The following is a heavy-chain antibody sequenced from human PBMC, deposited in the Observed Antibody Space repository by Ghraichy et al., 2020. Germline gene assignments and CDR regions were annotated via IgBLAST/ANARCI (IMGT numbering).Heavy chain of an antibody. CDR1: SGSFSGYS. CDR2: INHSGST. V-gene: IGHV4-34*01. J-gene: IGHJ6*02. D-gene: IGHD3-3*01. Sequence: SQTLSLTCAVYSGSFSGYSWSWMCQPPGKGLKWIGEINHSGSTNYNPSLKSRVTISVDTSKNQFSLKLSSVTAADTAVYYCARGHRFLEWLPAYYYYGMDVWGQGTTVTVSS. CDR3: ARGHRFLEWLPAYYYYGMDV.